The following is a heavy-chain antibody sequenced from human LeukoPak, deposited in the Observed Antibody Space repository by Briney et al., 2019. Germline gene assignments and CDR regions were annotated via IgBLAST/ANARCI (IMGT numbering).Heavy chain of an antibody. CDR2: IYHSGST. D-gene: IGHD6-13*01. V-gene: IGHV4-4*02. CDR3: ARYPRIAAAGTEYFQH. CDR1: GGSISSSNW. Sequence: PSGTLSLTCAVSGGSISSSNWWSRVRQPPGKGLEWIGEIYHSGSTNYNPSLKSRVTISVDKSKNQFSLKLSSVTAADTAVYYCARYPRIAAAGTEYFQHWGQGTLVTVSS. J-gene: IGHJ1*01.